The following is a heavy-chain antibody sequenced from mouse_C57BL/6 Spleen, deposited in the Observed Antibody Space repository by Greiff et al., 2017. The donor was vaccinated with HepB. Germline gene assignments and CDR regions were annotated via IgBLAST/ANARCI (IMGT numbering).Heavy chain of an antibody. CDR3: ARDLRTWSWYFDV. CDR2: ISDGGSYT. J-gene: IGHJ1*03. CDR1: GFTFSSYA. V-gene: IGHV5-4*01. D-gene: IGHD3-2*02. Sequence: EVKLVESGGGLVKPGGSLKLSCAASGFTFSSYAMSWVRQTPEKRLEWVATISDGGSYTYYPDNVKGRFTISRDNAKNNLYLQMSHLKSEDTAMYYWARDLRTWSWYFDVWGTGTTVTVSS.